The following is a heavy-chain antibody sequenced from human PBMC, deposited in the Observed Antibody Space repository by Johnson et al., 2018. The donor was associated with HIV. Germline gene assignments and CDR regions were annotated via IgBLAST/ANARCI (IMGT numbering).Heavy chain of an antibody. CDR3: AKARVGARGGAFDI. CDR1: GFTFSSYA. CDR2: ISYDGGNK. Sequence: VQLVESGGGLVQPGGSLRLSCAASGFTFSSYAMHWVRQAPGKGLEWVAVISYDGGNKYYADSVKGRFTISRDNSKNTLYLQMNSLRAEDTAVYYCAKARVGARGGAFDIWGQGTMVTVSS. D-gene: IGHD1-26*01. J-gene: IGHJ3*02. V-gene: IGHV3-30-3*01.